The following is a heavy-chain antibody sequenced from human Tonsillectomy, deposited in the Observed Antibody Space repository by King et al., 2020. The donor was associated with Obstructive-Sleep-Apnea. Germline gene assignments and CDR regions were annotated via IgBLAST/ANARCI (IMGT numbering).Heavy chain of an antibody. V-gene: IGHV3-30*04. CDR2: ISYDGSYK. J-gene: IGHJ6*02. CDR3: ARGGNSSSWYGGYYNGMDV. Sequence: VQLQESGGGVVQPGRSLRLSCEASGFTFSTYAMNWVRQAPGKGLEWVAVISYDGSYKYYADSVKGRFTISRDNSKNMLSLQMNSLRIEETSVHYCARGGNSSSWYGGYYNGMDVWGQGTTVTVSS. CDR1: GFTFSTYA. D-gene: IGHD6-13*01.